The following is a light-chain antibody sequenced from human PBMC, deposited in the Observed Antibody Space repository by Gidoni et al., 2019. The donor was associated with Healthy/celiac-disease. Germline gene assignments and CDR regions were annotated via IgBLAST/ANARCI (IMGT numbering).Light chain of an antibody. J-gene: IGLJ3*02. CDR2: SNN. CDR3: AAWDDSLSAWV. CDR1: RSNIGSNY. V-gene: IGLV1-47*02. Sequence: QSVLTQPPSASGTPGQRVTISCSGSRSNIGSNYVYWYQQLPGTAPKLLIYSNNQRHPGVPDRFSGSKSGTSASLAISGLRSEDEADYYCAAWDDSLSAWVFGGGTKLTVL.